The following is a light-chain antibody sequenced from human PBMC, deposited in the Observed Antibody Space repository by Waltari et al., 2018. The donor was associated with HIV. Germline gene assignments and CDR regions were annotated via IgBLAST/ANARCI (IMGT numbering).Light chain of an antibody. Sequence: QSALTQPPSASGSPGQSVTISCTGTSSDVGGYHYVSWYQQHPGKAPKLMIYEVSKRSSGVPDRFSGSKSGNTASLTVSGLQAEDEADYYCSSSRVFGGGTKLTVL. CDR2: EVS. CDR1: SSDVGGYHY. J-gene: IGLJ3*02. CDR3: SSSRV. V-gene: IGLV2-8*01.